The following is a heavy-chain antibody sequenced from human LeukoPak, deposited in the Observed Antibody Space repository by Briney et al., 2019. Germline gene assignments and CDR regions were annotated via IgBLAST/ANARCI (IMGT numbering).Heavy chain of an antibody. CDR3: AKHRDNGDSSGYHDFDF. Sequence: PGGSLRLSCAASGFTFSSYAMHWVRQAPGKGLEWVAVISYDGSNKYYADSVKGRFTISRDNSKNTLYLQMSSLRAEDTAVYYCAKHRDNGDSSGYHDFDFWGQGTLVTVSS. D-gene: IGHD3-22*01. V-gene: IGHV3-30-3*02. CDR2: ISYDGSNK. CDR1: GFTFSSYA. J-gene: IGHJ4*02.